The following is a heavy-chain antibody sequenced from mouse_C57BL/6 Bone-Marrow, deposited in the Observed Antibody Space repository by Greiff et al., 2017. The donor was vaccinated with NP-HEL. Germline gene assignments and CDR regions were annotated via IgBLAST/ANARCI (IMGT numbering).Heavy chain of an antibody. CDR2: IYPGSGST. CDR3: ARYDYDFYYFDY. V-gene: IGHV1-55*01. Sequence: QVQLQQPGAELVKPGASVKMSCKASGYTFTSYWITWVKQRPGQGLEWIGDIYPGSGSTNYNEKFKSKATLTVDTSSSTAYMQLSSLTSEDSAVYYCARYDYDFYYFDYWGRGTTLTVSA. CDR1: GYTFTSYW. J-gene: IGHJ2*01. D-gene: IGHD2-4*01.